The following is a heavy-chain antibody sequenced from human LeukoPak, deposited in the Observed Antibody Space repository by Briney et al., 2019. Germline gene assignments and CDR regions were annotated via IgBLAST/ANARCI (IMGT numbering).Heavy chain of an antibody. CDR3: ARDRPSSGFGY. V-gene: IGHV4-59*01. CDR1: GGSISSYY. Sequence: SETLSLTCTVSGGSISSYYWSWIRQPPGKGLEWIGYIYYSGSTNYNPSLKSRVTISVDTSKNQFSLKLSSVTAADTAVYYCARDRPSSGFGYWGQGTLVTVSS. D-gene: IGHD6-19*01. CDR2: IYYSGST. J-gene: IGHJ4*02.